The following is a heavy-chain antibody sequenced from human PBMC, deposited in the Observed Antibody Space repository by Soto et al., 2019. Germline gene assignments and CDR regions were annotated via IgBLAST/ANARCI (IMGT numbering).Heavy chain of an antibody. V-gene: IGHV1-18*04. CDR1: GYTVTSYG. D-gene: IGHD2-21*02. Sequence: ASVKVSGKVSGYTVTSYGISWVRQAPGQGPEWMGWISAYNGNTNYAQKLQGRVTMTTDTSTSTAYMELRSLRSDDTAVYYCARDSWSGLTNAFAIRGKGTMVTVSS. CDR3: ARDSWSGLTNAFAI. J-gene: IGHJ3*02. CDR2: ISAYNGNT.